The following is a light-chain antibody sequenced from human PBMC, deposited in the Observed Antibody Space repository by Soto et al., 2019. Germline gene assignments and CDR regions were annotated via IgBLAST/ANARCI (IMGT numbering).Light chain of an antibody. CDR3: QQRYSTIMYT. J-gene: IGKJ2*01. V-gene: IGKV1-39*01. Sequence: DIQMTQSPSSLSASVGDRVTITCRASQSISSYLNWYQQKPGKAPKLLIYAASSLQSGVPSRFSGSGSATDFTLTISSLLPEDFATYYCQQRYSTIMYTFGQGTKLEIK. CDR1: QSISSY. CDR2: AAS.